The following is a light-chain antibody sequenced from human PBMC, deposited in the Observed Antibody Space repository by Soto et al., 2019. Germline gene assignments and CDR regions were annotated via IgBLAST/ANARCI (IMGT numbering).Light chain of an antibody. J-gene: IGLJ1*01. Sequence: QSVLTQPPSVSAAPGQKVTISCSGSGSNIGNNYVSWYQQLPGTAPKLLIYENNKRPSGIPDRFSGSKSGTSATLGITGLQTGDEADYYCGTWDSSLSALYVFGTGTKLTVL. CDR3: GTWDSSLSALYV. CDR1: GSNIGNNY. V-gene: IGLV1-51*02. CDR2: ENN.